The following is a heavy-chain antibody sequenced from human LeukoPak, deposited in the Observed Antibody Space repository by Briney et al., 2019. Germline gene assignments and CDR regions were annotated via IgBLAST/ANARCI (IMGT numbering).Heavy chain of an antibody. V-gene: IGHV4-34*01. CDR1: GGSFSGYY. J-gene: IGHJ4*02. CDR2: INHSGST. Sequence: SETLSLTCAVYGGSFSGYYWSWIRQPPGKGLEWIGEINHSGSTNYNPSLKSRVTISVDTSKNQFSLKLSSVTAADTAVYYCASGKFPSDYWGQGTLVTVSS. CDR3: ASGKFPSDY.